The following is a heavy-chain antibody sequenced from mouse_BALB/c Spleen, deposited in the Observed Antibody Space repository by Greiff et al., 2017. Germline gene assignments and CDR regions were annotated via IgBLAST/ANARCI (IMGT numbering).Heavy chain of an antibody. CDR1: GFNIKDYY. Sequence: EVQLQQSGAELVRPGALVKLSCKASGFNIKDYYMHWVKQRPEQGLEWIGWIDPENGNTIYDPKFQGKASITADTSSNTAYLQLSSLTSEDTAVYYCAPSMIPFAYWGQGTLVTVSA. D-gene: IGHD2-3*01. CDR3: APSMIPFAY. V-gene: IGHV14-1*02. CDR2: IDPENGNT. J-gene: IGHJ3*01.